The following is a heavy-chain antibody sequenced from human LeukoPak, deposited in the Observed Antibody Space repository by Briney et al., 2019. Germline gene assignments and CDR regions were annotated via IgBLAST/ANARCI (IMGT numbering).Heavy chain of an antibody. CDR3: ARGVTGIYYYYYMDV. J-gene: IGHJ6*03. Sequence: ASVKVSCKASGYAFSGNYIHWVRQAPGQGLEWMGWINPKSGDTNYVQKFQGRVTMTRDTSISTAYMELSGLRSDDTAVYYCARGVTGIYYYYYMDVWGKGTTVTVSS. D-gene: IGHD3-10*01. V-gene: IGHV1-2*02. CDR2: INPKSGDT. CDR1: GYAFSGNY.